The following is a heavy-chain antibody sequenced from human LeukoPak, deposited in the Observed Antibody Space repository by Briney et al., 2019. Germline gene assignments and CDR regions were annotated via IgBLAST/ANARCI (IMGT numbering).Heavy chain of an antibody. J-gene: IGHJ4*02. CDR3: ARVIDDILTGGYYFDY. Sequence: ASVKVSFKASAGTFSSYAISWVRQAPGQGLEWMGGIIPIFGTANYAQKFPGRVTITADKSTSTAYMELSSLRSEDTAVYYCARVIDDILTGGYYFDYWGQGTLVTVSS. CDR2: IIPIFGTA. CDR1: AGTFSSYA. D-gene: IGHD3-9*01. V-gene: IGHV1-69*06.